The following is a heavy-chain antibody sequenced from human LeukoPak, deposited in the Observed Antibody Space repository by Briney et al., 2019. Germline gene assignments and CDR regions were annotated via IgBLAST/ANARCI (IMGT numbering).Heavy chain of an antibody. D-gene: IGHD3-22*01. J-gene: IGHJ4*02. CDR3: ASIRPDYYDSSGYSDY. V-gene: IGHV5-51*01. CDR2: IYPGDSNT. CDR1: GYNFTSYW. Sequence: GESLKISCNGSGYNFTSYWIGWVRQMPGKGLEWMAIIYPGDSNTRYSPSFQGQVTISADKSISTAYLQWSSLKASDTAMYYCASIRPDYYDSSGYSDYWGQGTLVTVSS.